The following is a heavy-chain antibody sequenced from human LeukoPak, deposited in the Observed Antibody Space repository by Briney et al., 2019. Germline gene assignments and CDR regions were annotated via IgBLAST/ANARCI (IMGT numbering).Heavy chain of an antibody. Sequence: SETLSLTCAVYGGSFSGYYWSWIRQPPGKGLEWIGEINHSGSTNYNPSLKSRVTISVDTSKNQFPLKLSSVTAADTAVYYCARGVIVPFDYWGQGTLVTVSS. CDR3: ARGVIVPFDY. V-gene: IGHV4-34*01. CDR1: GGSFSGYY. CDR2: INHSGST. D-gene: IGHD3-22*01. J-gene: IGHJ4*02.